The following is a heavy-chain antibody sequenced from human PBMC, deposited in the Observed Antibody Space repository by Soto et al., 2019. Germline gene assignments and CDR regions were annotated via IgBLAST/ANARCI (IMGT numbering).Heavy chain of an antibody. CDR1: GFTFSSYG. V-gene: IGHV3-30*03. Sequence: QVQLVESGGGVVQPGRSLRLSCAASGFTFSSYGMHWVRQAPGKGLEWVAVISYDGSNKYYADSVKGRFTISRDNSKNTLYLQMNSLRAEDTAVYYCARFWGSSIAAAGTGALPGEYYYGMDVWGQGTTVTVSS. CDR3: ARFWGSSIAAAGTGALPGEYYYGMDV. D-gene: IGHD6-13*01. CDR2: ISYDGSNK. J-gene: IGHJ6*02.